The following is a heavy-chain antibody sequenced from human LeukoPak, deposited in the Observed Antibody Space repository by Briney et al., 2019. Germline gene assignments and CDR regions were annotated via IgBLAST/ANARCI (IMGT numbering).Heavy chain of an antibody. V-gene: IGHV4-34*01. J-gene: IGHJ4*02. CDR2: INHSGST. D-gene: IGHD3-10*01. CDR3: ARALPGSGSYYLNY. CDR1: GGSFSGYY. Sequence: KASETLSLTCAVYGGSFSGYYWSWIRQPPGKGLEWIGEINHSGSTNYNPSLKSRVTISVDTSKNQSSLKLSSVTAADTAVYYCARALPGSGSYYLNYWGQGTLVTVSS.